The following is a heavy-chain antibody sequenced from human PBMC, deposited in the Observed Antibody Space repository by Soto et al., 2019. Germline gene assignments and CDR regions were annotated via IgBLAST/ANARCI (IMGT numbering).Heavy chain of an antibody. J-gene: IGHJ4*02. Sequence: GGSLRLSCVASGFTFSSFEMNWIRQAPGKGPEWIAVINPSGRTISYADSVKGRFTISRDNANNSVYLQMDSLRAEDTALYYCTRAAWFPYLSFYWGQGALVTVSS. D-gene: IGHD3-10*01. CDR3: TRAAWFPYLSFY. CDR1: GFTFSSFE. V-gene: IGHV3-48*03. CDR2: INPSGRTI.